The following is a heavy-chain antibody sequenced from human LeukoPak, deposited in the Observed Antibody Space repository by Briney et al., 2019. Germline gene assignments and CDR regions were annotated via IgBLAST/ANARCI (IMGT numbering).Heavy chain of an antibody. CDR1: GFTFSSYV. CDR3: VTRGTTGTKYLEH. J-gene: IGHJ4*02. V-gene: IGHV3-23*01. D-gene: IGHD1-1*01. Sequence: GGSLRLSCAASGFTFSSYVMTWVRQAPGKGLEWVSTISVGGDGTYYADSVKGRFTISRDNSKNTLNLQMNSLRVRDTAVYYCVTRGTTGTKYLEHWGQGSLVTVSS. CDR2: ISVGGDGT.